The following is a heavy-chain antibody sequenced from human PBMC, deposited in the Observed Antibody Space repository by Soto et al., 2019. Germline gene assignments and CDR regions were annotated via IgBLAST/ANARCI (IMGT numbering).Heavy chain of an antibody. CDR3: ARTSPGERYSGYDSRGLFDY. J-gene: IGHJ4*02. CDR1: GDSVSSNSAA. Sequence: QVQLQQSGPGLVKPSQTLSLTCAISGDSVSSNSAAWNWIRQSPSRGLEWLGRTYYRSKWYNDYAVSVKSRITINPDTSKNQFSLQLNSVTPEDTAVYYCARTSPGERYSGYDSRGLFDYWGQGTLVTVSS. CDR2: TYYRSKWYN. D-gene: IGHD5-12*01. V-gene: IGHV6-1*01.